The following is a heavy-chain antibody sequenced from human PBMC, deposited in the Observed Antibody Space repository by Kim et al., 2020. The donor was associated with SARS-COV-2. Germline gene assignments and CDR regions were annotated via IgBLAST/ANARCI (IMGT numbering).Heavy chain of an antibody. Sequence: GNTDYVESVKGRLSISRDNSKNSLYLQMSSLRFEDKAVYYCATNRAAASVVWRQGILVTVSS. CDR3: ATNRAAASVV. CDR2: GNT. D-gene: IGHD6-25*01. J-gene: IGHJ4*02. V-gene: IGHV3-66*01.